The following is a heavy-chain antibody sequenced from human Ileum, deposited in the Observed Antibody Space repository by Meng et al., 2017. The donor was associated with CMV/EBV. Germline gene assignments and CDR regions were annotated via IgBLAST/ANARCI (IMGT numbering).Heavy chain of an antibody. CDR2: IYYSGST. CDR1: GGAITSTSYL. D-gene: IGHD1-26*01. J-gene: IGHJ4*02. CDR3: ARDAHTGGTDY. Sequence: QLQLQEPGPALVKPSETLSITCTVSGGAITSTSYLWDWIRQPPGKGLEWIGNIYYSGSTFYNPSLKSRVTISVDTSKNQFSMKLTSVTAADTAVYYCARDAHTGGTDYWGQGTLVTVSS. V-gene: IGHV4-39*07.